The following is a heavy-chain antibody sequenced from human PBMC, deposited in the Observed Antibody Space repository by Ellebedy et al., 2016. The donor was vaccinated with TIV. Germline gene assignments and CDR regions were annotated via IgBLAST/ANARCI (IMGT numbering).Heavy chain of an antibody. CDR3: ASFDYDVEGYYGLDV. V-gene: IGHV4-59*01. Sequence: SETLSLXCTVSGASINTYSWPWIRQPPGTGLEWMGYSFRGGDTNYNPSLESRVFMSIDTSRNQFSLSLSSVTAADTGLYFCASFDYDVEGYYGLDVWGQGTTVTVSS. D-gene: IGHD3-16*01. CDR1: GASINTYS. CDR2: SFRGGDT. J-gene: IGHJ6*02.